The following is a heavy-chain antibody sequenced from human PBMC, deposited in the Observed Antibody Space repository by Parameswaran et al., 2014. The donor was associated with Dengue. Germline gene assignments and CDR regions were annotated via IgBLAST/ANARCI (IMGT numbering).Heavy chain of an antibody. J-gene: IGHJ4*02. CDR2: IYYSGST. Sequence: RWIRQPPGKGLEWIGYIYYSGSTNYNPSLKSRVTISVDTSKNQFSLKLSSVTAADTAVYYCARGTSYYDFWSTIEGYFDYWGQGTLVTVSS. CDR3: ARGTSYYDFWSTIEGYFDY. V-gene: IGHV4-59*12. D-gene: IGHD3-3*01.